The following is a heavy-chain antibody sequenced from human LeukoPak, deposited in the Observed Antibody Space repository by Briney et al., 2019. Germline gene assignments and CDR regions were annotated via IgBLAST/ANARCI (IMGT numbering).Heavy chain of an antibody. CDR1: GFTFSSYE. CDR3: ARPSFVTGSYYPL. J-gene: IGHJ4*02. D-gene: IGHD1-26*01. Sequence: GGSLRLSCAASGFTFSSYEMTWVRQAPGMGLEWVSYISGSGSTRTYADSVKGRFTISRDNAKNSLYLQMNTLRAEDTAVYYCARPSFVTGSYYPLWGQGTLVAVSS. V-gene: IGHV3-48*03. CDR2: ISGSGSTR.